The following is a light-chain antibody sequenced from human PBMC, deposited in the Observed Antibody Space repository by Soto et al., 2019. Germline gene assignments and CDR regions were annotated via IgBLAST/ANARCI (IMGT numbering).Light chain of an antibody. J-gene: IGKJ5*01. CDR2: DAS. CDR1: QSVSSY. Sequence: IVFPPSHTTPALSPGGRGNLSFRASQSVSSYLAWYQQKPGQAPRLLIYDASNRATGIPARFSGSGSGTDFTLSISSLEPEDFAVYYCQQRSNWPITFGQGTRLEIK. CDR3: QQRSNWPIT. V-gene: IGKV3-11*01.